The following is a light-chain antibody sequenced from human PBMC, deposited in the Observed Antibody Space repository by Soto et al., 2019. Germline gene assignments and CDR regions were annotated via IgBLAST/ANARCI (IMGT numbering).Light chain of an antibody. J-gene: IGLJ3*02. V-gene: IGLV2-14*01. CDR3: SEYTARSTLV. CDR2: EVN. CDR1: SSDVGTYSY. Sequence: QSALTQPASVSGSLGQSITISCTGTSSDVGTYSYVSWYQQHPGKVPKLIIYEVNHRPSGVSSRFSGSKSASTASLTISGLQADDEADYYCSEYTARSTLVFGGGTKLTVL.